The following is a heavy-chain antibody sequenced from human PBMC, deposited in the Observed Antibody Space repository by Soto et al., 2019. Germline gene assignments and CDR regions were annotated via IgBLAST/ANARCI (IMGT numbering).Heavy chain of an antibody. J-gene: IGHJ4*02. CDR2: STSNSGNS. CDR3: ALLGVFDH. D-gene: IGHD3-3*01. V-gene: IGHV1-8*01. CDR1: RYTLPHYQ. Sequence: ASVPVSRQACRYTLPHYQIKWLGKAPGQGLEWLSGSTSNSGNSDYAQKFQGRHTVTEDSSISTAYMELGSLRSDDTAVYYCALLGVFDHWGQGTLVTVSS.